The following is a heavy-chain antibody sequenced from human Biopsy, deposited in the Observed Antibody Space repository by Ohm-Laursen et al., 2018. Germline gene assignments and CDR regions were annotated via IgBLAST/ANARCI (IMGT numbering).Heavy chain of an antibody. Sequence: SVKVSCNASTGTFDSYGVTWVRQAPGQGLEWMGRIIPILRTTTYAPKFQGRVTFTADKSSSTAYLELSSLTSEDAAMFYCAREAIGYQLPCDDWGQGTLVTVSS. D-gene: IGHD2-15*01. V-gene: IGHV1-69*04. CDR3: AREAIGYQLPCDD. CDR1: TGTFDSYG. J-gene: IGHJ4*02. CDR2: IIPILRTT.